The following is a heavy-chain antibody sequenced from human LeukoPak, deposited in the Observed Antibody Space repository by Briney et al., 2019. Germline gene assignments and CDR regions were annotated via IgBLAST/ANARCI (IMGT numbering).Heavy chain of an antibody. CDR3: ARVAAPNHYYYYGMDV. CDR2: IYYSGST. Sequence: SETLSLTCTVSGGSISSSSYYWGWIRQPPGTGLEWIGSIYYSGSTYYNPSLKSRVTISVDTSKNQFSLKLSSVTAADTAVYYCARVAAPNHYYYYGMDVWGQGTTVTVSS. V-gene: IGHV4-39*07. CDR1: GGSISSSSYY. D-gene: IGHD1-14*01. J-gene: IGHJ6*02.